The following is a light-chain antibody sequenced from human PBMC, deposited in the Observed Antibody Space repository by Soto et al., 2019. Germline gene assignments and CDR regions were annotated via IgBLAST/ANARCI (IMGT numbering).Light chain of an antibody. CDR3: QQYYSTPRT. CDR2: WAS. J-gene: IGKJ1*01. Sequence: DIVMTQSPDSLAVSLGERATINCKSSQSVLYSSNNRNYLAWYQRKPRQPPKLLIYWASTRESGVPDRFSGSGSGADFTLTISSLQAEDVAVYYCQQYYSTPRTFGQGTKVEIK. CDR1: QSVLYSSNNRNY. V-gene: IGKV4-1*01.